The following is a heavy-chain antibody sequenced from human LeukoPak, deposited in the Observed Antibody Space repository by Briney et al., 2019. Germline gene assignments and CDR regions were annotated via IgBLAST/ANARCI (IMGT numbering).Heavy chain of an antibody. D-gene: IGHD5-12*01. CDR2: INQGGSVK. CDR1: GFTFRSYW. CDR3: ARVGYSGWNLEY. J-gene: IGHJ4*02. V-gene: IGHV3-7*01. Sequence: GSLRLSCAASGFTFRSYWMSWVRQAPGKGLEWVANINQGGSVKYYVDSVKGRFTISRDDAKNSLYVQMNSLRDEDTAVYYCARVGYSGWNLEYWGQGTLVTVSS.